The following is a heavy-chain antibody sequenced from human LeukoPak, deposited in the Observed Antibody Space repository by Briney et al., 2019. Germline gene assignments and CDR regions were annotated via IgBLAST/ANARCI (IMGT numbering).Heavy chain of an antibody. D-gene: IGHD3-10*01. CDR3: AKDNGSGSYYTTPLFDY. V-gene: IGHV3-30*18. CDR1: GFTFNNYD. CDR2: ISYDGSNK. J-gene: IGHJ4*02. Sequence: GGSLRLSCAASGFTFNNYDMNWVRQAPCKGLEWVAVISYDGSNKYYADSVKGRFTISRDNSKNTLYLQMNSLRAEDTAVYYCAKDNGSGSYYTTPLFDYWGQGTLVTVSS.